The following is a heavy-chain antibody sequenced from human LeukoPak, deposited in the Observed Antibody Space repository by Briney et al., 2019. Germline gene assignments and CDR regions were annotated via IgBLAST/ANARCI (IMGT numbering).Heavy chain of an antibody. V-gene: IGHV1-46*01. D-gene: IGHD2-21*02. Sequence: VSVKVSCKASGYTFTSYYMHWVRQAPGQGLEWMGIINPSGGSTSYAQKFQGRVTMTRDTSTSTVYMELSSLRSEDTAVYYCARVAEPTYCGGDCPKYYFDYWGQGTLVTVSS. CDR3: ARVAEPTYCGGDCPKYYFDY. J-gene: IGHJ4*02. CDR2: INPSGGST. CDR1: GYTFTSYY.